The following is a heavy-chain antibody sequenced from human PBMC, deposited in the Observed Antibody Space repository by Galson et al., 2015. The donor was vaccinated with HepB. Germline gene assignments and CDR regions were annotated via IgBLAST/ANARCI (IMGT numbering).Heavy chain of an antibody. CDR2: TSDKGNGYTK. V-gene: IGHV3-72*01. Sequence: SLRLSCAVSGFSFSDHYMDWVRQAPGTGLEWIGRTSDKGNGYTKGYAASVKGRFTTSRDDSKNSLYLQMDSLKTEDTAVYYCVRGAKYSFDYWGQGALVTVSS. CDR1: GFSFSDHY. J-gene: IGHJ4*02. CDR3: VRGAKYSFDY.